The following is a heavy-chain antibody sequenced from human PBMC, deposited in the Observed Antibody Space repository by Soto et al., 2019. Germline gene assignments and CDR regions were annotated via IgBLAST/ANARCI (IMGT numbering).Heavy chain of an antibody. CDR3: ARVIAPYYFDY. CDR2: INAGNGNT. D-gene: IGHD6-13*01. Sequence: QVQLVQSGAEEKKPGASVKVSCKASGYTFTSYAMHWVRQAPGQRLEWMGWINAGNGNTKYSQKFQGRVTITRDTSASTAYMELSRLRSEDTAVYYCARVIAPYYFDYWGQGTLVTVSS. J-gene: IGHJ4*02. V-gene: IGHV1-3*05. CDR1: GYTFTSYA.